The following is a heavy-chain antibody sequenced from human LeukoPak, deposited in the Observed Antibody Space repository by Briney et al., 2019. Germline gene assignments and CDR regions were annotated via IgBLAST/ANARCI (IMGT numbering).Heavy chain of an antibody. CDR3: ATGFWGYCSRNSCPLDN. CDR2: IISTGSTT. D-gene: IGHD2-2*01. CDR1: GFTFSSYS. V-gene: IGHV3-48*01. Sequence: GGSLRLSCAASGFTFSSYSMNWVRQAPGKGLEWISYIISTGSTTYYADAVKGRFTISRDNANNSVSLQMSSLRAEDTAVYYCATGFWGYCSRNSCPLDNWGQGTLVTVAS. J-gene: IGHJ4*02.